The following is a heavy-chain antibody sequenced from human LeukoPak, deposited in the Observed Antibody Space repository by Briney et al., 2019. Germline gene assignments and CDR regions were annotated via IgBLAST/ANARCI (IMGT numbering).Heavy chain of an antibody. Sequence: GGSLRLSCAASGFTFSSYGMSWVRQAPGKGLEWVSAISGSGGSTYYADSVKGRFTISRDNSKNTLYLQMNSLRAEDTAVYFCARRSGVAVAGAFDYWGQGTLVTVSS. D-gene: IGHD6-19*01. CDR2: ISGSGGST. V-gene: IGHV3-23*01. CDR3: ARRSGVAVAGAFDY. J-gene: IGHJ4*02. CDR1: GFTFSSYG.